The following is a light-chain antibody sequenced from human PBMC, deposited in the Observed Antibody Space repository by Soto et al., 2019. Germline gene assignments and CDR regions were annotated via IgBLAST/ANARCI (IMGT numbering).Light chain of an antibody. CDR3: SSYAGSSNV. J-gene: IGLJ1*01. V-gene: IGLV2-14*02. CDR2: EGT. Sequence: QSVLTQPASVSGSPGQSITISCTGSSTALGSYRLVSWYQHHPGKVPKLIIYEGTKRPSGVSNRFSGSEPGNTASLTISGLQAEDEADYYCSSYAGSSNVFGTGTKLTVL. CDR1: STALGSYRL.